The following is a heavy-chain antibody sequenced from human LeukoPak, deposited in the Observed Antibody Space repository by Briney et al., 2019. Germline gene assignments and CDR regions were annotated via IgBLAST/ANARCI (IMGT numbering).Heavy chain of an antibody. CDR2: IKSRTDGETT. V-gene: IGHV3-15*01. D-gene: IGHD3-22*01. Sequence: GGSLRLSCAASGFTFSSYAMSWVRQAPGEGLEWVGRIKSRTDGETTDYAAPVKGRFTISRDDSKNTLYLQMNSLKTEDTAVYYCTTVYSDSSGYYFNYCDYWGQGTLVTVST. CDR3: TTVYSDSSGYYFNYCDY. CDR1: GFTFSSYA. J-gene: IGHJ4*02.